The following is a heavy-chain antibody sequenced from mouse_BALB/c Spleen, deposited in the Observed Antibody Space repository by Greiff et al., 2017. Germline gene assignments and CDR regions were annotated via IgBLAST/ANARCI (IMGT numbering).Heavy chain of an antibody. V-gene: IGHV1S56*01. Sequence: VQLHQSGPELVKPGASVRISCKASGYTFTSYYIHWVKQRPGQGLEWIGWIYPGNVNTKYNEKFKGKATLTADKSSSTAYMQLSSLTSEDSAVYFCARGGAGDYWGQGTSVTVSS. J-gene: IGHJ4*01. CDR3: ARGGAGDY. CDR2: IYPGNVNT. CDR1: GYTFTSYY.